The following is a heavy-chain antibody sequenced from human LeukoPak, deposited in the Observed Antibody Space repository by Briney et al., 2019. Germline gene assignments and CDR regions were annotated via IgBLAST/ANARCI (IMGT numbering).Heavy chain of an antibody. CDR2: MNQDGSEK. J-gene: IGHJ4*02. D-gene: IGHD2-15*01. Sequence: GGSLRLSCAGSGFTLSTYWMGWVRQAPGKGLEWVAIMNQDGSEKYYVDSVKGRFTISRDNAKNSLYLQMNSLRAEDTAVYYCARPRAYCSGGSCFPPDYWGQGTLVIVSS. CDR3: ARPRAYCSGGSCFPPDY. V-gene: IGHV3-7*01. CDR1: GFTLSTYW.